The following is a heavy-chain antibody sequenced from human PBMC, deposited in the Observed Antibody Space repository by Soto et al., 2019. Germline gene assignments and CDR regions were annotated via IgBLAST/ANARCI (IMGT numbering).Heavy chain of an antibody. D-gene: IGHD4-4*01. CDR1: GVAFRGSY. CDR2: ISDTGRTI. Sequence: PGGSLRLSCVASGVAFRGSYMNWVRQAPGKGLGWISYISDTGRTIHYADSVKGRFVISRDNSKDSLYLQMNDLRPDDTAVYYCAGFKEGNILGLRLLDPWGQGTRVTVSS. V-gene: IGHV3-11*01. J-gene: IGHJ5*02. CDR3: AGFKEGNILGLRLLDP.